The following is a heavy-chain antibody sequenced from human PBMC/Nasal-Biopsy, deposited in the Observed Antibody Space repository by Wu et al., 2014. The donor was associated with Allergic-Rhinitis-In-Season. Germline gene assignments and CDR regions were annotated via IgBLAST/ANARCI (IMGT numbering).Heavy chain of an antibody. CDR3: ARRGFYHDTSVYYYFDF. V-gene: IGHV3-23*01. CDR1: GFTFSSYA. D-gene: IGHD3-22*01. J-gene: IGHJ4*02. Sequence: LRLSCAASGFTFSSYAMSWVRQAPGKGPEWVAAISGNGAEIYYADSVKGRFTISRDNSGNTLFLQMSSLRVEDTAVYYCARRGFYHDTSVYYYFDFWGQGTLVTVSS. CDR2: ISGNGAEI.